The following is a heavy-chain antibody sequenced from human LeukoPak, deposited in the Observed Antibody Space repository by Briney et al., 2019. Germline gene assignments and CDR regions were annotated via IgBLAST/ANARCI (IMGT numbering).Heavy chain of an antibody. Sequence: GGSLRLSCAASGFTFSSYSMSWVRQAPGKGLEWVSVISGSRDSTYYADSVKGRFTISRDNSKNTLYLEMNSLRAEDTAVYYCAKGNNDFWSGYPRLSYFDYWGQGTLVTVSS. CDR3: AKGNNDFWSGYPRLSYFDY. D-gene: IGHD3-3*01. J-gene: IGHJ4*02. CDR2: ISGSRDST. V-gene: IGHV3-23*01. CDR1: GFTFSSYS.